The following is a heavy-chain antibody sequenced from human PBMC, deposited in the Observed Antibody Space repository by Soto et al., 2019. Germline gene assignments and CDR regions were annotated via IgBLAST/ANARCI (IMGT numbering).Heavy chain of an antibody. J-gene: IGHJ3*02. CDR2: IQHTGST. Sequence: QVHLEESGPGLIKPSGTLSLTCAVSSGSITSIHWWSWVRQAPGRGLEWIGEIQHTGSTRYNPSLKSRVTISVADYKNQFSLKVSSVTAADTAVYFCARNQGHYYGSGPHDGLDIWGQGTMVTVTS. CDR1: SGSITSIHW. D-gene: IGHD3-10*01. CDR3: ARNQGHYYGSGPHDGLDI. V-gene: IGHV4-4*02.